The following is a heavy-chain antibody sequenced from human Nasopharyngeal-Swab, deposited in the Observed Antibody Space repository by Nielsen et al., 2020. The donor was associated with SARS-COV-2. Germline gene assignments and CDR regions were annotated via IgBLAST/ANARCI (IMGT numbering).Heavy chain of an antibody. J-gene: IGHJ4*02. Sequence: GESLKISCAASGFTFSSYWMSWVRQAPGKGLEWVANIKQDGSEKYYVDSVKGRFTISRDNAKNSLYLQMNSLRAEDTALYYCAKTMVYSSSSYYFDYWGQGTLVTVSS. CDR3: AKTMVYSSSSYYFDY. CDR2: IKQDGSEK. V-gene: IGHV3-7*03. D-gene: IGHD6-6*01. CDR1: GFTFSSYW.